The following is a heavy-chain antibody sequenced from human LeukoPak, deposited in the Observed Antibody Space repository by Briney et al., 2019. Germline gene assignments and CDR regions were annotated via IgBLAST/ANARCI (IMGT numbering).Heavy chain of an antibody. J-gene: IGHJ4*02. CDR3: ATQMAGRLDY. V-gene: IGHV1-24*01. Sequence: GGSLGLSCSASGFSFIDFAMHWVRQAPGKGLEWMGGFDPEDGETIYAQKFQGRVTMTEDTSTDTAYMELSSLRSEDTAVYYCATQMAGRLDYWGQGTLVTVSS. D-gene: IGHD5-24*01. CDR2: FDPEDGET. CDR1: GFSFIDFA.